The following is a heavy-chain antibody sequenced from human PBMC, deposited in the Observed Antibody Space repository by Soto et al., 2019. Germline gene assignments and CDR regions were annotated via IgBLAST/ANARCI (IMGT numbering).Heavy chain of an antibody. D-gene: IGHD3-10*01. CDR2: ISYTGDT. Sequence: QVQLQESGPGLVKPSETLSLTCSVSGGSVSSSSYYWTWIRHPPGQGLEWIAYISYTGDTNYNPSLKSRVTLSIDTSRNRFSLNLRSATAADTAVYYCARDRFVDFTTPGPWSSIDLWGRGTLVTVSS. CDR3: ARDRFVDFTTPGPWSSIDL. V-gene: IGHV4-61*01. J-gene: IGHJ2*01. CDR1: GGSVSSSSYY.